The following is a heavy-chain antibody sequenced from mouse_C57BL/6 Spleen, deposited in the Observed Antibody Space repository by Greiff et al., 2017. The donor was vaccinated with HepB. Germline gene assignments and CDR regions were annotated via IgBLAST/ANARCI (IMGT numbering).Heavy chain of an antibody. CDR2: ISDGGSYT. D-gene: IGHD2-5*01. V-gene: IGHV5-4*01. Sequence: EVQRVESGGGLVKPGGSLKLSCAASGFTFSSYAMSWVRQTPEKRLEWVATISDGGSYTYYPDNVKGRFTISRDNAKNNLYLQMSHLKSEDTAMYYCARGSNYGWYFDVWGTGTTVTVSS. CDR3: ARGSNYGWYFDV. J-gene: IGHJ1*03. CDR1: GFTFSSYA.